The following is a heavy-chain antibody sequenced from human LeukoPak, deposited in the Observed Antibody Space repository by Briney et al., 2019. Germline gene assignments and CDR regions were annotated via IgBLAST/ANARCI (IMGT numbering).Heavy chain of an antibody. CDR3: AKGWLAAAGPGLTEYFQH. D-gene: IGHD6-13*01. J-gene: IGHJ1*01. Sequence: GGSLRLSCAASGFNFSSYAMSWVRQAPGKGLEWVSAISGSGGSTYYADSVKGRFTISRDNSKNTLYLQMNSLRAEDTAVYYCAKGWLAAAGPGLTEYFQHWGQGTLVTVSS. CDR2: ISGSGGST. CDR1: GFNFSSYA. V-gene: IGHV3-23*01.